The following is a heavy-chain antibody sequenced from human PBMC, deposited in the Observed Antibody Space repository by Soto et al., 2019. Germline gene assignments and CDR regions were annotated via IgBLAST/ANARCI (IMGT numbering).Heavy chain of an antibody. CDR1: GYSINSGYY. D-gene: IGHD3-22*01. CDR3: ARGGGFYYDGGGYFADY. CDR2: IFHSGST. V-gene: IGHV4-38-2*01. Sequence: SLTCAVSGYSINSGYYWVWIRHAPGKGLEWIGSIFHSGSTYYNPSHKSRVTISVDTSRNQFSLKLSSVTAADTAVYYCARGGGFYYDGGGYFADYWGQGTLVTVSS. J-gene: IGHJ4*02.